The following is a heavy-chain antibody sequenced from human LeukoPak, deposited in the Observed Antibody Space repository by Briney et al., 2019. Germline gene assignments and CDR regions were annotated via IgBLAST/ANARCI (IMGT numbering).Heavy chain of an antibody. V-gene: IGHV3-23*01. CDR3: AKSPSYYYGSGSYPAY. Sequence: GGSLRLSCAASGFTFSSYAMSWARQAPGKGLEWVSAISGSGDSTYYADSVKGRFTISRDNSKNTLYLQMNSLRAEDTAVYYCAKSPSYYYGSGSYPAYWGQGTLVTVSS. CDR1: GFTFSSYA. CDR2: ISGSGDST. J-gene: IGHJ4*02. D-gene: IGHD3-10*01.